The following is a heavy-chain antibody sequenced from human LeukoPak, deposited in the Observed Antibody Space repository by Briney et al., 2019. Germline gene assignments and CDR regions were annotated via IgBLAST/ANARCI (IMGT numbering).Heavy chain of an antibody. V-gene: IGHV4-59*01. CDR3: ARGQWLYYFDY. CDR2: IYYSGST. CDR1: GGSISSYY. Sequence: SETLSLTCTVSGGSISSYYWIWIRQPPGKGLEWIGYIYYSGSTNYNPSLKSRVTISVDTSKNQFSLKLSSVTAADTAVYYCARGQWLYYFDYWGQGTLVTVS. J-gene: IGHJ4*02. D-gene: IGHD6-19*01.